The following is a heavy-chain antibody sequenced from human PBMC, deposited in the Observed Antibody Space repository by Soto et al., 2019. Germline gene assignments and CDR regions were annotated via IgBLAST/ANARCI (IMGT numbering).Heavy chain of an antibody. CDR3: AREETAWPLAYGLDV. CDR1: GFSFSTYS. Sequence: LRLSCEASGFSFSTYSMHWVRQAPGKGLEWVSSVGRRSDIYYADSVKGRFTISRDNAKNSVSLQMNSLRDEDTAVYYCAREETAWPLAYGLDVWGQGTTVTVSS. CDR2: VGRRSDI. J-gene: IGHJ6*02. D-gene: IGHD2-21*02. V-gene: IGHV3-21*01.